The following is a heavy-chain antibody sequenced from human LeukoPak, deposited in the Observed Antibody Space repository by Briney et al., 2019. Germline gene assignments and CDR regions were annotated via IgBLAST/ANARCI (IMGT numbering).Heavy chain of an antibody. V-gene: IGHV3-53*01. Sequence: GGSLRLSCAASGMTVGSSYMYWVRQAPGKGLEYVSAIYSGGTTYYADSVKGRFTISRDNSKNTLFLQMNSLRADDTAVYHCARESSNSLYMDVWGKGTTATVSS. CDR3: ARESSNSLYMDV. CDR2: IYSGGTT. D-gene: IGHD4-11*01. J-gene: IGHJ6*03. CDR1: GMTVGSSY.